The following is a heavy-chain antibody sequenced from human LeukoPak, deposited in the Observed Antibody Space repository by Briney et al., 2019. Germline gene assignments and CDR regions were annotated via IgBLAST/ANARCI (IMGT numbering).Heavy chain of an antibody. Sequence: GGSLRLSCAASGFTFSSYAMSWVRQAPGKGLEWVSAISGSGGSTYYADSVKGRFTTSRDNSKNTLYLQMNSLRAEDTAVYYCAKWSTWGLVRSDYWGQGTLVTVSS. V-gene: IGHV3-23*01. CDR2: ISGSGGST. CDR3: AKWSTWGLVRSDY. D-gene: IGHD6-19*01. CDR1: GFTFSSYA. J-gene: IGHJ4*02.